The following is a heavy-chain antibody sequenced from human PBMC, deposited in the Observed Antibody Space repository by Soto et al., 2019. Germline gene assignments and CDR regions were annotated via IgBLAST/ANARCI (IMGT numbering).Heavy chain of an antibody. CDR1: GGSFSGYY. V-gene: IGHV4-34*01. J-gene: IGHJ6*03. CDR3: GRDGVVVVAATRSDYFHYYMAV. D-gene: IGHD2-15*01. CDR2: INHSGST. Sequence: SEALSLACAVYGGSFSGYYWSWIRQPPGKGLEWIGEINHSGSTNYNPSLKSRVTISVDTSKNQFSLKLSSVTAADTAVYYCGRDGVVVVAATRSDYFHYYMAVWGKETTFTVSS.